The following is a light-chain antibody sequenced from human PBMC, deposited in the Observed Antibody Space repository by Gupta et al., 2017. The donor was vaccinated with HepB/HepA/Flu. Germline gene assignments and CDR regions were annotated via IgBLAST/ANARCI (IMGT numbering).Light chain of an antibody. CDR2: DVS. CDR3: SSYTSSSTVV. Sequence: SSDVGGYNYVSWYQQHPGKAPKLMIYDVSNRPSGVSNRFSGSKSGNTASLTVSVLQAEDEADYHCSSYTSSSTVVFGGGTKLTVL. J-gene: IGLJ2*01. V-gene: IGLV2-14*04. CDR1: SSDVGGYNY.